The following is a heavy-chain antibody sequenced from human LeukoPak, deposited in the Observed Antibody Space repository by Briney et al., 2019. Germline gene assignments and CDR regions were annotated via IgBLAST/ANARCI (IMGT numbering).Heavy chain of an antibody. J-gene: IGHJ4*02. CDR2: ISSSSRYI. D-gene: IGHD2-2*01. CDR1: GFTFSSYS. CDR3: ASWVQLARDDY. Sequence: GGSLRLSCAASGFTFSSYSMNWVRQAPGKGLEWVSSISSSSRYIYYADSVKGRFTISRDNAKNSLYLQMNSLRAEETAVYYCASWVQLARDDYWGQGTLVTVSS. V-gene: IGHV3-21*01.